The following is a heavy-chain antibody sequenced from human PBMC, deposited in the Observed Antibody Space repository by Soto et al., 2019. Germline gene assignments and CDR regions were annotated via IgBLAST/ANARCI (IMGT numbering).Heavy chain of an antibody. D-gene: IGHD1-26*01. CDR3: ARERGRGWFDP. Sequence: WGSLRLSCAASGFTFISFWIRFCRQFPGKGLVWVSRIKSDGSSTDYADSVKGRFTISRDNAKNTLYLQMNSLRAEDTAVYYCARERGRGWFDPWGQGTLVTVSS. V-gene: IGHV3-74*01. J-gene: IGHJ5*02. CDR2: IKSDGSST. CDR1: GFTFISFW.